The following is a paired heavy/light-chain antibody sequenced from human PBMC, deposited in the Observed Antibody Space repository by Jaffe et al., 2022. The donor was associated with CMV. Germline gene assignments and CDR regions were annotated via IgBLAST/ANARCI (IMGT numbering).Light chain of an antibody. Sequence: IQLTQSPSSLSASVGDRVTITCRASQGISSYLAWYQQKPGKAPKLLIYAASTLQSGVPSRFSGSGSGTDFTLTISSLQPEDFATYYCQQLNSYPPTFGGGTKVEIK. V-gene: IGKV1-9*01. J-gene: IGKJ4*01. CDR2: AAS. CDR3: QQLNSYPPT. CDR1: QGISSY.
Heavy chain of an antibody. D-gene: IGHD4-17*01. CDR3: ARDLWTTVTTNAFDI. CDR1: GFTFSSYS. CDR2: ISSSSSYI. V-gene: IGHV3-21*01. J-gene: IGHJ3*02. Sequence: EVQLVESGGGLVKPGGSLRLSCAASGFTFSSYSMNWVRQAPGKGLEWVSSISSSSSYIYYADSVKGRFTISRDNAKNSLYLQMNSLRAEDTAVYYCARDLWTTVTTNAFDIWGQGTMVTVSS.